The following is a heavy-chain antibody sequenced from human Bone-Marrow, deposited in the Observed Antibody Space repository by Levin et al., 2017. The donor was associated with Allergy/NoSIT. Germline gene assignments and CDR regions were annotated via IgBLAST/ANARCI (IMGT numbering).Heavy chain of an antibody. CDR3: ARQSDELPPYDGEWVEEHYFDY. J-gene: IGHJ4*02. CDR1: GYQFTDYW. CDR2: IYPGDSET. D-gene: IGHD3-10*01. Sequence: AGGSLRLSCQGSGYQFTDYWIGWVRQLPGNGLEWMGNIYPGDSETRSSPSFQGQVTISVDKSINTAYLQGDSLRASDTGMYYCARQSDELPPYDGEWVEEHYFDYWGQGTLVTVSS. V-gene: IGHV5-51*01.